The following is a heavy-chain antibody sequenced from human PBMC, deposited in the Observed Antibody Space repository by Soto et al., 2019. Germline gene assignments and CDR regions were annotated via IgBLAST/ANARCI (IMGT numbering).Heavy chain of an antibody. V-gene: IGHV4-34*01. J-gene: IGHJ6*02. Sequence: QVQLQQCGAGLLKPSETLSLTCAVYGGSFSGYYWSWIRQPPGKGLEWIGEINHSGSTNYNPSLKSRVSTSVATSKNQFALKVRSVTAADTAVYYCAREVVRGVRRWYYYYGMDVWCQGATVNASS. D-gene: IGHD3-10*01. CDR1: GGSFSGYY. CDR2: INHSGST. CDR3: AREVVRGVRRWYYYYGMDV.